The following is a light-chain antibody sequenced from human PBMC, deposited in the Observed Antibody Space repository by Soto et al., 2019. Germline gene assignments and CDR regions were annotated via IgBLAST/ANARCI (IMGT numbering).Light chain of an antibody. CDR2: GAS. J-gene: IGKJ4*01. V-gene: IGKV3-20*01. Sequence: ELVLTQSPGTLSLSPGERATLSCRASQSVSSSYLAWYQQKPGQAPRLLIYGASSRATGIPDRFSVSGSGTDFTLTSSRLEPEDFAVYYCQQYGSSPLLTFGGGTKVEIK. CDR3: QQYGSSPLLT. CDR1: QSVSSSY.